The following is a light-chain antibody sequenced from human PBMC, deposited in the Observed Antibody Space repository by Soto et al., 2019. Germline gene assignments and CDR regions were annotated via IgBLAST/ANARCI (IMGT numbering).Light chain of an antibody. CDR3: QSYDSRLRGSI. Sequence: QSVLTQPPSVSGAPGQRVTISCTGSSSNIGAGYDVHWYQQLPGTAPKLLSYGNSNRPSGVPDRFSGSKSGTSASLAITGLQAEDEADYYCQSYDSRLRGSIFGGGTQLTVL. CDR2: GNS. CDR1: SSNIGAGYD. V-gene: IGLV1-40*01. J-gene: IGLJ7*01.